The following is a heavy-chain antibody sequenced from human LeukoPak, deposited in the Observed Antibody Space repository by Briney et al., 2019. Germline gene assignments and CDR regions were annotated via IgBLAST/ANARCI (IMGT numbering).Heavy chain of an antibody. Sequence: PSETLSLTCTVSGGSISSYYWSWIRQPPGKGLEWIGYIYYSGSTNYNPSLKSRVTISVDTSKNQFSLKLSSVTAADTAVYYCARDSGWYKWDYWGQGTLVTVSS. CDR2: IYYSGST. CDR3: ARDSGWYKWDY. V-gene: IGHV4-59*12. J-gene: IGHJ4*02. D-gene: IGHD6-19*01. CDR1: GGSISSYY.